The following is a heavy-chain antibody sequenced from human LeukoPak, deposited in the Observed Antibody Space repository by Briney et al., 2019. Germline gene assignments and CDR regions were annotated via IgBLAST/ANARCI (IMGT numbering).Heavy chain of an antibody. J-gene: IGHJ3*02. V-gene: IGHV3-23*01. CDR2: ISTIGST. CDR1: GAIFSTFA. CDR3: AKSPALWLEETGTAFDI. Sequence: GGSLRLSCAASGAIFSTFAMSWVRQAPGRGLEWVSGISTIGSTFYADSVKSRFTISRDNSKNTLYLQMNSLRAEDTAVYYCAKSPALWLEETGTAFDIWGRGTMVTVSS. D-gene: IGHD3-10*01.